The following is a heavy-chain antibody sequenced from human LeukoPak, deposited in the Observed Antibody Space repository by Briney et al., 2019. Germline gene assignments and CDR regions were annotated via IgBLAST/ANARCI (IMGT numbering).Heavy chain of an antibody. CDR1: GFTFSSYA. Sequence: GGSLRLSCAASGFTFSSYAMSWVRQAPGKGLEWVSAISGSGGSTYYADSVKGRFTISRDNSKNTLYLQMNSLRAEDTAVYYCASHQPTLREDYYYYYGMDVWGQGTTVTVSS. CDR3: ASHQPTLREDYYYYYGMDV. V-gene: IGHV3-23*01. J-gene: IGHJ6*02. CDR2: ISGSGGST. D-gene: IGHD3-10*01.